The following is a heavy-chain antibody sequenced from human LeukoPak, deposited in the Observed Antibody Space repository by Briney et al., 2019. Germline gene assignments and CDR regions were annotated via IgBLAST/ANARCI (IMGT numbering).Heavy chain of an antibody. CDR2: ISGGTVST. CDR1: GITFSSYA. Sequence: GGSLRLSCAASGITFSSYAMSWVRQAPGKGLEWVSAISGGTVSTYYADSVKGRFTISRDNAKNSLYLRMNSLRAEDTAVYYCARPKPFYYDSSGYLYWGQGTLVTVSS. J-gene: IGHJ4*02. D-gene: IGHD3-22*01. V-gene: IGHV3-23*01. CDR3: ARPKPFYYDSSGYLY.